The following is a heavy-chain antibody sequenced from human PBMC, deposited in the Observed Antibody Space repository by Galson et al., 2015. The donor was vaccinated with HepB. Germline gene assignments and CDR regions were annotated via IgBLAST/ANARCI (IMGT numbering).Heavy chain of an antibody. D-gene: IGHD6-19*01. CDR3: ARDPSNTSGRYIYFDY. CDR2: IIPIFGTA. V-gene: IGHV1-69*05. Sequence: SVKVSCKASGGTFSSYAISWVRQAPGQGLEWMGGIIPIFGTANYAQKFQGRVIMTTDTSTSAAYMELRSLRSDDTAVYYCARDPSNTSGRYIYFDYWGQGTLVTVSS. J-gene: IGHJ4*02. CDR1: GGTFSSYA.